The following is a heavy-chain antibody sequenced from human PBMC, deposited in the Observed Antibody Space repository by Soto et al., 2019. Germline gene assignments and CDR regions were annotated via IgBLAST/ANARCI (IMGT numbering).Heavy chain of an antibody. CDR1: GDTVSNFY. Sequence: EVQLVESGGGVVQPGGSLRLPCGAPGDTVSNFYITWVRQAPGKGLEWASVISSGGSTYYADSVNGRFTISRENSKNPLYLEMNSLRAGDTAVYYCARHTFGGAYDFWHGGQGTLVTVSS. CDR2: ISSGGST. D-gene: IGHD3-3*01. CDR3: ARHTFGGAYDFWH. J-gene: IGHJ4*02. V-gene: IGHV3-66*04.